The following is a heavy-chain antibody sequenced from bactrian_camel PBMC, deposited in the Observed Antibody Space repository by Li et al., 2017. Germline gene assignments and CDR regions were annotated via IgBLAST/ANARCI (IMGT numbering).Heavy chain of an antibody. CDR1: ESTFCM. CDR2: IGRDGST. D-gene: IGHD2*01. J-gene: IGHJ4*01. Sequence: HVQLVESGGGLVQSGGSLSLSCAASESTFCMGWIRQVPGKEREGIASIGRDGSTRYADSVRGRFTISQDGAKNTVYLQMNSLTPEDTGMYSCATTSQVYGCSGWDTMMEFGYWGQGTQVTVS. CDR3: ATTSQVYGCSGWDTMMEFGY. V-gene: IGHV3S53*01.